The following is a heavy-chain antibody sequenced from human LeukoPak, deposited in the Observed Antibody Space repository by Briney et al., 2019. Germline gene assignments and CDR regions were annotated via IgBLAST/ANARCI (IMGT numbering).Heavy chain of an antibody. D-gene: IGHD6-13*01. Sequence: QPGGSLRLSCAASGFTFSSYGMHWVRQAPGKGLEWVAVIWYDGSNKYYADSVKGRFTISRDNSKNTLYLQMNSLRAEDTAVYYCAKTRPLDSSSWSHGDYWGQGTLVTVSS. CDR3: AKTRPLDSSSWSHGDY. J-gene: IGHJ4*02. V-gene: IGHV3-33*06. CDR1: GFTFSSYG. CDR2: IWYDGSNK.